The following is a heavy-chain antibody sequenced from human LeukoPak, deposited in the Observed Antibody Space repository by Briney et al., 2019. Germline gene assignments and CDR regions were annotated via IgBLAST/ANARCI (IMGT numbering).Heavy chain of an antibody. J-gene: IGHJ4*02. CDR1: GFIFSTYD. V-gene: IGHV3-30*18. D-gene: IGHD2-21*02. CDR2: ISYDGRHI. Sequence: GGSLRLSCAASGFIFSTYDMHWVRQAPGKGLEWVAGISYDGRHIYYAESVKGRFTISRDNSKNTLYLQMNSLGPEDMAVYYCANGRFAETAEFDYWGQGTLVTVSS. CDR3: ANGRFAETAEFDY.